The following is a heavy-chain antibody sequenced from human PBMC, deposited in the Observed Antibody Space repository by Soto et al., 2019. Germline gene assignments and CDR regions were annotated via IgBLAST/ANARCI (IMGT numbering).Heavy chain of an antibody. V-gene: IGHV1-18*01. CDR1: GYTFISYH. CDR2: ISAYNTNT. Sequence: QVQLVQSGAEVKKPGASVKVSCKTSGYTFISYHISWVRQAPGQGLEWMGWISAYNTNTNYAQKFQGRVTITTDTLTSTAYMELRSLRSDDTAVYYCARNTPPTDYWGQGTLVTVSS. J-gene: IGHJ4*02. CDR3: ARNTPPTDY.